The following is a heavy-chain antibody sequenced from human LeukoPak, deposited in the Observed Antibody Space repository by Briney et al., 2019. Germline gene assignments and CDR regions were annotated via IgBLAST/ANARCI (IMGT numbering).Heavy chain of an antibody. V-gene: IGHV3-48*04. Sequence: GGSLRLSCAASGFTLSSYSMNWVRQAPGKGLEWVSYISSSGSTIYYADSVKGRFTISRDNAKNSLYLQMNRLRAEDTAVYYCARAYSAGVYYYYGMDVWGQGTTVTVSS. CDR3: ARAYSAGVYYYYGMDV. J-gene: IGHJ6*02. CDR2: ISSSGSTI. D-gene: IGHD5-12*01. CDR1: GFTLSSYS.